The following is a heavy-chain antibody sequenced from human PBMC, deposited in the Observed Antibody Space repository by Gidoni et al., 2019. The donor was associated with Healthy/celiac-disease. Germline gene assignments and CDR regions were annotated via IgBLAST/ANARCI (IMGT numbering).Heavy chain of an antibody. V-gene: IGHV4-31*03. CDR2: IYYSGST. J-gene: IGHJ5*02. D-gene: IGHD5-12*01. Sequence: QVQLQESGPGLVKPSQTLSLTCTVSGGSISSGGYYWSWIRQHPGKGLEWIGYIYYSGSTYYNPSLKSRVTISVDTSKNQFSLKLSSVTAADTAVYYCARDTNFPQGSGYEVNWFDPWGQGTLVTVSS. CDR3: ARDTNFPQGSGYEVNWFDP. CDR1: GGSISSGGYY.